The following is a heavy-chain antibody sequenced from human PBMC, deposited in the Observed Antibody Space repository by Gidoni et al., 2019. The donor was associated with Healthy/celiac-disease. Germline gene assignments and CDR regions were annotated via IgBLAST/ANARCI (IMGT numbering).Heavy chain of an antibody. CDR3: ARGSSGVSAAAAIDY. CDR2: ISSSSSYT. J-gene: IGHJ4*02. Sequence: QVQLVESGGGLVKPGGSLRLSCAAPGFTFSDYYMSWIRQAPGKGLEWVSYISSSSSYTNYADSVKGRFTISRDNAKNSLYLQMNSLRAEDTAVYYCARGSSGVSAAAAIDYWGQGTLVTVSS. D-gene: IGHD6-13*01. CDR1: GFTFSDYY. V-gene: IGHV3-11*05.